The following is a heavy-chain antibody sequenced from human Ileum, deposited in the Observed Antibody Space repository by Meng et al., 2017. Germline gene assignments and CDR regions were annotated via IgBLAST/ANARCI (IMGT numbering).Heavy chain of an antibody. CDR2: ISSDEANK. V-gene: IGHV3-30*10. Sequence: QVQLVELGGVLVQHGTSLSLSCAASGFTFSSYAMYLVRQAPGKGLEWVAVISSDEANKYYTDSVKGRFTISRDNSKNTLSLQMNSLTAEDTAVYYCARDLLRACDYWGQGTLVTVSS. CDR1: GFTFSSYA. CDR3: ARDLLRACDY. D-gene: IGHD1-26*01. J-gene: IGHJ4*02.